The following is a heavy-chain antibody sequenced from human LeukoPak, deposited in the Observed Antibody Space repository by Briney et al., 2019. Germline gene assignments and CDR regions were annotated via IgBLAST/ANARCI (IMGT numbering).Heavy chain of an antibody. Sequence: PGGSLRLSCAASGFTFSSYGMHWVRQAPGKGLEWVAVISYDGSNKYYADSVKGRFTISRDNSKNTLYLQMNSLRAEDTAVYYCARTRPATLDAFDIWGQGTMVTVSS. V-gene: IGHV3-30*03. D-gene: IGHD5-12*01. CDR3: ARTRPATLDAFDI. CDR1: GFTFSSYG. J-gene: IGHJ3*02. CDR2: ISYDGSNK.